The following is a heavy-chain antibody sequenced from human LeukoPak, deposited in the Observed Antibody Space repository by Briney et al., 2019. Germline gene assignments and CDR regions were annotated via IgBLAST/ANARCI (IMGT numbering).Heavy chain of an antibody. CDR1: GGSFSGYY. CDR3: ARGLGIAVAVVGV. J-gene: IGHJ3*01. CDR2: INHSGST. D-gene: IGHD6-19*01. Sequence: PSETLSLTCAVYGGSFSGYYWSWIRQPPGKGLEWIGEINHSGSTNYNPSLKSRVTISVDTSKNQFSLKLSSVTAADTAVYYCARGLGIAVAVVGVWGQGTMVTVSS. V-gene: IGHV4-34*01.